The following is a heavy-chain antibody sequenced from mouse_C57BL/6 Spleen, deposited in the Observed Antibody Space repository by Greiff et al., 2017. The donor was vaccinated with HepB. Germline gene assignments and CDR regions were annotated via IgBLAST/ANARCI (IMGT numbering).Heavy chain of an antibody. V-gene: IGHV1-61*01. CDR2: IYPSDSET. CDR1: GYTFTSYW. Sequence: QVQLQQSGAELVRPGSSVKLSCKASGYTFTSYWMDWVKQRPGQGLEWIGNIYPSDSETHYNQKFKDKATLTVDKSSSTAYMQLSSLTSEDSAVYYCARGRLPLDYWGQGTTLTVSS. CDR3: ARGRLPLDY. J-gene: IGHJ2*01. D-gene: IGHD2-2*01.